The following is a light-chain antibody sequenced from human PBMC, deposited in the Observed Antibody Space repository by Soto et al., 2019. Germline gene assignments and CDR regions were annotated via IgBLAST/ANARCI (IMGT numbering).Light chain of an antibody. V-gene: IGLV2-14*01. CDR2: DVS. J-gene: IGLJ1*01. CDR1: SSDVGGYNY. CDR3: SSYTSSSTSPYV. Sequence: QSALTQPASVSGSPGQSITISCTGTSSDVGGYNYVSWYQQHPGKAPKLMIYDVSNRPSGVSNCFSGSKSGNTASLTISGLQAEDEADYYCSSYTSSSTSPYVFGTGTKVTVL.